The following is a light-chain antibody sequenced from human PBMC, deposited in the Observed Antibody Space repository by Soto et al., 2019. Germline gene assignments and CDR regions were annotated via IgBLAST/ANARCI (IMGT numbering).Light chain of an antibody. CDR1: SSDVGGSNF. Sequence: QSVLTQPASVSASPGQSITISCTGTSSDVGGSNFVSWYQQHPGKPPKLIIYDVATRPSGVSNRFSGSKSGSTASLIISRLQTEDEADYYCVSFTSSTTYLFGSGTKLTVL. V-gene: IGLV2-14*03. J-gene: IGLJ1*01. CDR3: VSFTSSTTYL. CDR2: DVA.